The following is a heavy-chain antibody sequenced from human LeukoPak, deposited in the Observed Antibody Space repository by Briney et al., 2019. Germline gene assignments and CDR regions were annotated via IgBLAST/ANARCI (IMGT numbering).Heavy chain of an antibody. CDR1: GFTFSSYS. D-gene: IGHD6-13*01. Sequence: GGSLRLSCAASGFTFSSYSMNWVRQAPGKGLEWVSSISSSSSYIYYADSVKGRFTISRDNAKNSLYLQMNSLRAEDTAVYYCARDHIGYSSWYAYSDYWGQGTLVTVSS. CDR3: ARDHIGYSSWYAYSDY. CDR2: ISSSSSYI. J-gene: IGHJ4*02. V-gene: IGHV3-21*01.